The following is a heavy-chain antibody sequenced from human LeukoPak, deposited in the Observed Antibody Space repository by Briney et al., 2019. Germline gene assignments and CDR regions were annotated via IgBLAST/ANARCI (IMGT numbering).Heavy chain of an antibody. CDR2: ISGSGANT. CDR3: AKGRAGYTNPYYFDY. D-gene: IGHD3-16*02. Sequence: GGSLRLSCAASGVTFSTYAMSWVRQAPGKGLEWVSTISGSGANTYYADSVRGRFTISRDNSKNTLYLHMNSLRAEDTAVYYCAKGRAGYTNPYYFDYWGQGTLVTVSS. V-gene: IGHV3-23*01. J-gene: IGHJ4*02. CDR1: GVTFSTYA.